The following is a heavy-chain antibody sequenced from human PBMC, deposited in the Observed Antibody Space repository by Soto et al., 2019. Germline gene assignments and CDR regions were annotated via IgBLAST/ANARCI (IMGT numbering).Heavy chain of an antibody. Sequence: EVPLVESGGGLVKPGGSLRLSCAASGFTFNTYSMNWVRQAPGKGLEWVSSISSSSSYIYYSESVKGRFAISRDNAKNSLYLQMNSLRSEDTAVYYCARGHDPFSSGYPYYYYYGRDVWGQGSTVTVSS. V-gene: IGHV3-21*01. CDR2: ISSSSSYI. CDR3: ARGHDPFSSGYPYYYYYGRDV. J-gene: IGHJ6*02. D-gene: IGHD3-22*01. CDR1: GFTFNTYS.